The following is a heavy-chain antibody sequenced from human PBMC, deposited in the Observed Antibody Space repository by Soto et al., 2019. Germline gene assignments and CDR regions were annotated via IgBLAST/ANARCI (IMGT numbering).Heavy chain of an antibody. Sequence: EVHLVESGGGLVKPGGSLRLSCAVSGFTFSSCTMNWVRQAPGKGLEWVSSISPSSGHIYYADSVKGRFTISRDNAKNSLFLQMNSLRGEDTAVYYCSGCSGRACHKNYGMDVWGQGTTVTVSS. D-gene: IGHD2-15*01. V-gene: IGHV3-21*06. CDR2: ISPSSGHI. CDR1: GFTFSSCT. J-gene: IGHJ6*02. CDR3: SGCSGRACHKNYGMDV.